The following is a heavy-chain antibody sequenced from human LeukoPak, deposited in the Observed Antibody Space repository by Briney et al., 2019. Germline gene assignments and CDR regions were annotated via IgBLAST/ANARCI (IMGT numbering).Heavy chain of an antibody. CDR1: GFTVSSNY. Sequence: GGSLRLSCAASGFTVSSNYTSWVRQAPGKGLEWVSVIYSGGSTYYADSVKGRFTISRDNSKNTLYLQMNSLRAEDTAVYYCAREGNTMVRGVTETTDYWGQGTLVTVSS. CDR3: AREGNTMVRGVTETTDY. J-gene: IGHJ4*02. D-gene: IGHD3-10*01. CDR2: IYSGGST. V-gene: IGHV3-53*01.